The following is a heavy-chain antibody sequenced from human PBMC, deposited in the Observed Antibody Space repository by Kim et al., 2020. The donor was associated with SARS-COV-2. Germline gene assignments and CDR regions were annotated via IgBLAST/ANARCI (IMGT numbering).Heavy chain of an antibody. CDR3: ARKDYGSGTDDAFDV. CDR2: INQDGNEK. V-gene: IGHV3-7*01. D-gene: IGHD3-10*01. CDR1: GFTFSNFW. Sequence: GGSLRLSCVASGFTFSNFWMNWVRQAPEKVLEWVGNINQDGNEKNYVDSVKGRFTISRDNVQNSLYLQMNSLRAEDTAVYYCARKDYGSGTDDAFDVWGQGTLVSVSS. J-gene: IGHJ3*01.